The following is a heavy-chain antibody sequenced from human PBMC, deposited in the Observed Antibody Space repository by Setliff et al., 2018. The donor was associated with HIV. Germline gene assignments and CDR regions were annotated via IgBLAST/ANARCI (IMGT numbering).Heavy chain of an antibody. CDR2: IHSSGTT. CDR1: GGSFSSSTYS. D-gene: IGHD3-3*01. V-gene: IGHV4-39*01. J-gene: IGHJ3*01. CDR3: ARHKTNYDFYAFDV. Sequence: PSETLSLTCTVSGGSFSSSTYSWGWIRQPPGMGLEWIGSIHSSGTTYYNPSLKSRVAISVDTSRSQFSLKLRSVTAAETAVYYCARHKTNYDFYAFDVWGQGTMVT.